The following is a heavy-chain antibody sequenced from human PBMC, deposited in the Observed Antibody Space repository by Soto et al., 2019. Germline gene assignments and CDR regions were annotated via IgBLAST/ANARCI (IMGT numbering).Heavy chain of an antibody. J-gene: IGHJ4*02. V-gene: IGHV4-61*08. CDR1: GGSVSSRGFY. Sequence: SETLSLTCSVSGGSVSSRGFYWTWIRQPPGKGLDWIGYMAFDGRTNYNPSLESRVTIPQDTSKNQFYLKLGSVTAADTAMYYCARLPDISGWPFDFWGQGTLVTVSS. D-gene: IGHD6-19*01. CDR3: ARLPDISGWPFDF. CDR2: MAFDGRT.